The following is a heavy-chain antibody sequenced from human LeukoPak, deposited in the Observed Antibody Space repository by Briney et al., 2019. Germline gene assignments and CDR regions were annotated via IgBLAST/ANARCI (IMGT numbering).Heavy chain of an antibody. CDR3: ARERGPHCSSTSCYIEGGGDY. D-gene: IGHD2-2*02. J-gene: IGHJ4*02. V-gene: IGHV4-34*01. CDR2: INHSGST. Sequence: SETLSLTCAVYGGSFSGYYWSWIRQPPGKGLEWIGEINHSGSTNYNPSLKSRVTISVDTSKNQFSLKLSSVTAADTAVYYCARERGPHCSSTSCYIEGGGDYWGQGTLVTVSS. CDR1: GGSFSGYY.